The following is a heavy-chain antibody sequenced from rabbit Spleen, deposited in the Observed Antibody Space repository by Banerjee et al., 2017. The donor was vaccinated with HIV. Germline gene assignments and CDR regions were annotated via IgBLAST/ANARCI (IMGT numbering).Heavy chain of an antibody. CDR2: IDPVFGIT. D-gene: IGHD8-1*01. CDR3: ARDGAGGSYFAL. CDR1: GFTLSSYY. Sequence: QLEESAGGLVQPGGSLKLSCKASGFTLSSYYMNWVRQAPGKGLEWIGYIDPVFGITYYANWVSGRFSISRENAQNTVFLQMTSLTAADMATYFCARDGAGGSYFALWGPGTLSPS. J-gene: IGHJ4*01. V-gene: IGHV1S7*01.